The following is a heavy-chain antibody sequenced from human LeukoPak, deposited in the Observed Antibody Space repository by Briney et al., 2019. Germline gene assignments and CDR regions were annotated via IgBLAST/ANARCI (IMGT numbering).Heavy chain of an antibody. V-gene: IGHV1-18*01. J-gene: IGHJ4*02. D-gene: IGHD3-22*01. CDR2: ISAYNGNT. CDR1: GCTFTSYG. CDR3: ARARIVVITTGAPFDY. Sequence: AETVSCMASGCTFTSYGISELGPAPGRGLEGMGWISAYNGNTNYEQKLQGRVTMTTDTPTSTAYMELRSLRSDDTAVYYCARARIVVITTGAPFDYWGQGTLVTVSS.